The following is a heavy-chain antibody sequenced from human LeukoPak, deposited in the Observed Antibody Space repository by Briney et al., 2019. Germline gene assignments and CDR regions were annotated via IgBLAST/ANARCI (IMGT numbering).Heavy chain of an antibody. CDR1: GFTVSSNY. V-gene: IGHV3-66*01. CDR3: ARGGVVLRYFDWLSN. Sequence: PGGSLRLSCAASGFTVSSNYMSWVRQAPGKGLEWVSVIYSGGSTYYADSVKGRFTISRDNSKNTLYLQMNSLRAEDTAVYYCARGGVVLRYFDWLSNWGQGTLVTVSS. CDR2: IYSGGST. J-gene: IGHJ4*02. D-gene: IGHD3-9*01.